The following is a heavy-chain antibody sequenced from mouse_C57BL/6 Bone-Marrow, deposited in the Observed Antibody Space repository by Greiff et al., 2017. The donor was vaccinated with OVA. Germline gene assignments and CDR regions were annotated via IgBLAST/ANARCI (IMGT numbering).Heavy chain of an antibody. CDR3: ARGGYGNYAMDY. CDR2: ISDGGSYT. Sequence: DVHLVESGGGLVKPGGSLKLSCAASGFTFSSYAMYWVRQTPEKRLEWVATISDGGSYTYYPDNVKGRFTISRDNAKNNLYLQMSHLKSEDTAMYYCARGGYGNYAMDYWGQGTSVTVSS. J-gene: IGHJ4*01. V-gene: IGHV5-4*01. D-gene: IGHD2-10*02. CDR1: GFTFSSYA.